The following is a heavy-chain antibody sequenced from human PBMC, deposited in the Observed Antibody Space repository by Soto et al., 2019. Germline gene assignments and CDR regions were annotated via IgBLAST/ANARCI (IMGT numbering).Heavy chain of an antibody. Sequence: QVQLQESGPGLVKPSQTLSLTCTVSGGSISSGGYYWSWIRQHPGKGLEWIGYIYYSGSTYYNPSLKSRVTISVDTSKNQFSLKLSSVTXXDTAVYYXXXXXXXXXSGVDPWGQGTLVTVSS. V-gene: IGHV4-31*03. CDR1: GGSISSGGYY. CDR2: IYYSGST. J-gene: IGHJ5*02. CDR3: XXXXXXXXSGVDP.